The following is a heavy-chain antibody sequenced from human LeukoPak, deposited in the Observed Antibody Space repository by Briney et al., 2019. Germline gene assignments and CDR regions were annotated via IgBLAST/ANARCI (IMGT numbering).Heavy chain of an antibody. CDR2: INHSGST. CDR3: ARGWYSSSWYESYYYYYMDV. J-gene: IGHJ6*03. D-gene: IGHD6-13*01. CDR1: GGSFSGYY. Sequence: ASQTLSLTCAVYGGSFSGYYWSWIRQPPGKGMEWIGEINHSGSTNYNTSLKSRVTISVDTSKNQFSLKLSSVTAADTAVYYCARGWYSSSWYESYYYYYMDVWGKGTTVTVSS. V-gene: IGHV4-34*01.